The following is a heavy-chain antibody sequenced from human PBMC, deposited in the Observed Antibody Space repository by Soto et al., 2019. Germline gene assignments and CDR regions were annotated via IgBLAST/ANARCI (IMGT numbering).Heavy chain of an antibody. CDR3: ARGDTYFDY. J-gene: IGHJ4*02. CDR1: GGSISSYY. D-gene: IGHD5-18*01. Sequence: SETLSLTCTVSGGSISSYYWSWIRQPPGKGLEWIGYIYYSGSTNYNPSLKSRVTISVDTSKNQFSLKLTSVTAADTAVYYCARGDTYFDYWGQGTLVTAPQ. CDR2: IYYSGST. V-gene: IGHV4-59*01.